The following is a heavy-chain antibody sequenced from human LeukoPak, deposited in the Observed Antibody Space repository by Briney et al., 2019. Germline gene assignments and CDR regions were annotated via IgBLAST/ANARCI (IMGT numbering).Heavy chain of an antibody. CDR2: INHSGST. J-gene: IGHJ4*02. Sequence: SETLSLTCAVYGGSFSGYYWSWIRQPPGKGLEWIGEINHSGSTNYNPSLKSRVTISVDTSKNQFSLKPSSVTAADTAVYYCARALGDSSGYYPDYWGQGTLVTVSS. V-gene: IGHV4-34*01. D-gene: IGHD3-22*01. CDR1: GGSFSGYY. CDR3: ARALGDSSGYYPDY.